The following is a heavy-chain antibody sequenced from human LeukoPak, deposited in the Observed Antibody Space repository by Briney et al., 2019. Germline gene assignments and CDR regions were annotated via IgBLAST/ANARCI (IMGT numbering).Heavy chain of an antibody. CDR2: ISWDGDST. J-gene: IGHJ6*03. V-gene: IGHV3-43*01. CDR3: ARARVAAKSGYMDV. Sequence: GGSLRLSCAASGFTFDDYTMHWVRQTPGKGLEWVSLISWDGDSTYYADSVKGRFSISRDNPKNTLYLQMGSLRDEDLAVYYCARARVAAKSGYMDVWGTGTTVTISS. D-gene: IGHD2-15*01. CDR1: GFTFDDYT.